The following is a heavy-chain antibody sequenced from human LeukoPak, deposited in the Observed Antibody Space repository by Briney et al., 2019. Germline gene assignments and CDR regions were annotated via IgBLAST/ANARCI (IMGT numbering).Heavy chain of an antibody. J-gene: IGHJ4*02. CDR2: ISGSGGST. CDR1: GFTFSSYA. CDR3: AKVGYCSSTSCYWRGTYYFDY. D-gene: IGHD2-2*01. V-gene: IGHV3-23*01. Sequence: GGSLRLSCAASGFTFSSYAMSWVRQAPGKGREWVSAISGSGGSTYYADSVKGRFTISRDNSKNTLYLQMNSLRAEDTAVYYCAKVGYCSSTSCYWRGTYYFDYWGQGTLVTVSS.